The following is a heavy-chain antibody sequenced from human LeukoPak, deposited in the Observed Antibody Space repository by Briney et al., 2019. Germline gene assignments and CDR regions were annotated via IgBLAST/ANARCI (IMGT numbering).Heavy chain of an antibody. CDR3: WRHSPSFWYSCDS. CDR2: VFTSGSA. V-gene: IGHV4-4*07. CDR1: VDSMTDFA. D-gene: IGHD2-21*02. J-gene: IGHJ4*02. Sequence: SGTLSLTCGVSVDSMTDFAGSWVRQPAGKGLEWIAQVFTSGSATYNSSLTRRLTISLDETNNQVSHKLISVATVESAVFYYWRHSPSFWYSCDSWGEGVMLIVSP.